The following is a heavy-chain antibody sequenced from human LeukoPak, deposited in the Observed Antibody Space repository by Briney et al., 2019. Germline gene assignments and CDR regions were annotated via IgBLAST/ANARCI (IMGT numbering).Heavy chain of an antibody. J-gene: IGHJ6*03. D-gene: IGHD5-18*01. CDR1: GFTFSSYW. Sequence: GGSLRLSCAASGFTFSSYWMTWVRQAPGKELEWVANIKQDGSEKYYVDSVKGRFTISRDNAKNSLYLQVNSLRVEDTAVYYCARHTAIRLQKRYYYDMDVWGKGTTVTVSS. V-gene: IGHV3-7*03. CDR3: ARHTAIRLQKRYYYDMDV. CDR2: IKQDGSEK.